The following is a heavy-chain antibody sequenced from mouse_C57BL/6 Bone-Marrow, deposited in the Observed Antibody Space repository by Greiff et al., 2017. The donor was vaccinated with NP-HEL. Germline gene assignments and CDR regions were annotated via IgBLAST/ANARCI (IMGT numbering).Heavy chain of an antibody. CDR3: ARHNYSNFAYYFDY. CDR2: ISNGGGST. V-gene: IGHV5-12*01. Sequence: EVMLVESGGGLVQPGGSLKLSCAASGFTFSDYYMYWVRQTPEKRLEWVAYISNGGGSTYYPDTVKGRFTLSRDNAKNTLYLQMSRLTSEDTAMYYCARHNYSNFAYYFDYWGQGTTLTVSS. CDR1: GFTFSDYY. D-gene: IGHD2-5*01. J-gene: IGHJ2*01.